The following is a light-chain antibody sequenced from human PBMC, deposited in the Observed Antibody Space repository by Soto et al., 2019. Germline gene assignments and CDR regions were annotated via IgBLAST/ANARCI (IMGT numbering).Light chain of an antibody. Sequence: IVLTQSPGTLSLSPGERATLSCRASQNVTSNYIAWYQQKLGQAPRLILFGASSRATGIPDRFSGSGSGTDFSLTISRLEPEDFAVYYCQQYGSSVWTFGQGTKVEIK. J-gene: IGKJ1*01. CDR1: QNVTSNY. V-gene: IGKV3-20*01. CDR3: QQYGSSVWT. CDR2: GAS.